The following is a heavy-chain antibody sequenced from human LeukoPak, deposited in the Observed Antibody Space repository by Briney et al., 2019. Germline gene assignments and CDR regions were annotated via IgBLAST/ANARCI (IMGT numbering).Heavy chain of an antibody. V-gene: IGHV4-4*02. Sequence: PSGTLSLTCGVSGGSITSTNWWSWVRQPPGQGLEWIGEISLTGRTNYNPSLIGRVIMSLDESRNQLSLTLTSVTAADTAMYYCTRENGPYCPFGYWGQGTLVVVPS. CDR1: GGSITSTNW. CDR2: ISLTGRT. D-gene: IGHD1-26*01. CDR3: TRENGPYCPFGY. J-gene: IGHJ4*02.